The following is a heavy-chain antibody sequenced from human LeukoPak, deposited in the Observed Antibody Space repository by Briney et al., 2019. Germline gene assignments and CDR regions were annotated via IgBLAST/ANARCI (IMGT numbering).Heavy chain of an antibody. CDR1: GFTFSSYA. D-gene: IGHD3-22*01. CDR3: AKGHQDYYDSSGYFFFDY. J-gene: IGHJ4*02. V-gene: IGHV3-23*01. CDR2: ISGSGGSI. Sequence: PGGSLRLSCEASGFTFSSYAMNWVRQAPGKGLEWVSGISGSGGSIYYADSVKGRFTISRDNSKNTLYLQMNSLRAEDTAVYYCAKGHQDYYDSSGYFFFDYWGQGTLVTVSS.